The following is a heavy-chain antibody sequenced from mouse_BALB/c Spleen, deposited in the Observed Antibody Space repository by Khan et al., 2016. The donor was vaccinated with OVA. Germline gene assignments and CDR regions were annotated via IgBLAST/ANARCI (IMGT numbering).Heavy chain of an antibody. V-gene: IGHV1-20*02. CDR2: INPHIGET. D-gene: IGHD1-1*01. CDR3: ARISRSDFDY. Sequence: IQLVQSGPELVKPGASVKISCKASGYSFTGYFMNWLMQSHGKSLEWIGRINPHIGETFYNQKFKDKATLTVDDSSSTAHMELRSLASEDSAVYYCARISRSDFDYWGQGTTLTVSS. CDR1: GYSFTGYF. J-gene: IGHJ2*01.